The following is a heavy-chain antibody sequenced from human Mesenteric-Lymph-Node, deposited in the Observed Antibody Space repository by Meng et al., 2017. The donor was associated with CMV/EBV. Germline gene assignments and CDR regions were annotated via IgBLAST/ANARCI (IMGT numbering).Heavy chain of an antibody. V-gene: IGHV3-48*03. J-gene: IGHJ4*02. CDR2: ISSSGDII. Sequence: GESLKISCAASGFTFSSYEMNWVRQAPGKGLEWFSYISSSGDIIYFADSVKGRFTVSRDNAKDSLYLQMNSLRAEDTAVYYCAREPNFGSGPFFDYWGQGTLVTVSS. CDR1: GFTFSSYE. D-gene: IGHD3-10*01. CDR3: AREPNFGSGPFFDY.